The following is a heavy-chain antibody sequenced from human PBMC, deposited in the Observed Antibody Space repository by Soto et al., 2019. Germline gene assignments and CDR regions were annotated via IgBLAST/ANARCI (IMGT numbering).Heavy chain of an antibody. Sequence: QVQLVQSGAEVKKPGASVKVSCKASGYTFTSYGISWVRQAPGQGLEWMGWISPYNGKTNYAQKVQGRVTMTTDTSTSTAYMELRSLRSDDTAGYYCARDYSSGWSTNFWGKGENWFDPWGQGTLVTVSS. CDR3: ARDYSSGWSTNFWGKGENWFDP. V-gene: IGHV1-18*01. D-gene: IGHD6-19*01. CDR1: GYTFTSYG. CDR2: ISPYNGKT. J-gene: IGHJ5*02.